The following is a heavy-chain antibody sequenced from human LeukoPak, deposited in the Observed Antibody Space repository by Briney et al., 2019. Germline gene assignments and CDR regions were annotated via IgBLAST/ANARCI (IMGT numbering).Heavy chain of an antibody. CDR2: IPYDGSNK. J-gene: IGHJ6*02. CDR1: GFTFSSYA. CDR3: ARAEGDYYYGMDV. Sequence: GGSLRLSCAASGFTFSSYAMHWVRQAPGKGLEWVAVIPYDGSNKYYADSVKGRFTISRDNSKNTLYLQMNSLRAEDTAVYYCARAEGDYYYGMDVCGQGTTVTVSS. V-gene: IGHV3-30-3*01.